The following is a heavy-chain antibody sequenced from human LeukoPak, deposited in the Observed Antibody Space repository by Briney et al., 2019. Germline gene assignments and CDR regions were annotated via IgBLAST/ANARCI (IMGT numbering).Heavy chain of an antibody. J-gene: IGHJ4*02. D-gene: IGHD3-10*01. CDR3: ASFGAHSFDY. CDR1: GYTFTSYA. Sequence: ASVKVSCKTSGYTFTSYAMNWVRQAPGQGLEFMGWINTGTGNPTYAQGFTGRFVFSLDTSVSTAYLQISTLKPEDTAVYYCASFGAHSFDYWGQGTLVTVSS. V-gene: IGHV7-4-1*02. CDR2: INTGTGNP.